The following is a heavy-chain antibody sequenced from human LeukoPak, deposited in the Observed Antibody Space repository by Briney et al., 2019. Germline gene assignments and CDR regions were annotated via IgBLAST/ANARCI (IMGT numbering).Heavy chain of an antibody. CDR2: IYSGRST. Sequence: GGSLRLSCAASGFTVSSNDMSWVRQAPGKGLEWVSLIYSGRSTYYADSVKGRFIISRDNSKNTLYLQMNSLRAEDTAVYYCARYSGTFSTSYFDCWGQGTLVTVSS. D-gene: IGHD1-26*01. CDR3: ARYSGTFSTSYFDC. CDR1: GFTVSSND. J-gene: IGHJ4*02. V-gene: IGHV3-66*01.